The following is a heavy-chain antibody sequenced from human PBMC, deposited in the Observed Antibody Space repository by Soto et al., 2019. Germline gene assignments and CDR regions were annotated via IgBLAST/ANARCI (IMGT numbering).Heavy chain of an antibody. J-gene: IGHJ4*02. CDR3: ARAIPYYDSSGSPPKDFDY. CDR1: GGSISSGVYS. Sequence: SETLSLTCAVSGGSISSGVYSWNWFRQPPGNGLEWVGCIYHIGSTYYNPSLKSRVTISVDRSKHQFSLNLRSVTAADTAVYYCARAIPYYDSSGSPPKDFDYWGQGTMVTV. CDR2: IYHIGST. V-gene: IGHV4-30-2*01. D-gene: IGHD3-22*01.